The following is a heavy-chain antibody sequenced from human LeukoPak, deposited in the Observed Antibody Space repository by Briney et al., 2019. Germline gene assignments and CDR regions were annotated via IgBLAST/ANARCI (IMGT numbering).Heavy chain of an antibody. CDR2: IWYDGSKK. D-gene: IGHD3-16*01. J-gene: IGHJ4*02. CDR1: GFTLSSHG. V-gene: IGHV3-33*01. CDR3: ARVWGMGYTADY. Sequence: GTSLRLSCAASGFTLSSHGMHWVRQAPGKGLEWVAVIWYDGSKKYYGDSVKGRFTISRDDSRNTLYLQMESLRVEDTAVYYCARVWGMGYTADYWGQGTLVTVSS.